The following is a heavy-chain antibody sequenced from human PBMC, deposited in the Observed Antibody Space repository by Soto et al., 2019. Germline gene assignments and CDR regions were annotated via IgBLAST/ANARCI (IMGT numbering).Heavy chain of an antibody. CDR2: IYYSGST. Sequence: SETLSLTCTVSGGSISSYYWSWIRQPPGKGLEWIGYIYYSGSTNYNPSLNSRVTISVDTSKNQFSLKLSSVNAADTAVYYCARLYSSIDYWGQGTLVTVSS. J-gene: IGHJ4*02. D-gene: IGHD6-13*01. V-gene: IGHV4-59*01. CDR1: GGSISSYY. CDR3: ARLYSSIDY.